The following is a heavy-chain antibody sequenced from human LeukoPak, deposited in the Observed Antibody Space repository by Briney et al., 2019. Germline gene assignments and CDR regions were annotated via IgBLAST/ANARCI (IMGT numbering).Heavy chain of an antibody. D-gene: IGHD2-8*02. CDR2: IYSGGST. J-gene: IGHJ3*02. Sequence: RGSLRLSCVGSGFTVSSSYMSWVRQAPGKGLEWISVIYSGGSTYFADSVKGRFTISRDISKNALYLQMNSLRAEDTAVYYCAREDPGHWSRRAFDIWGQGTVVTFTS. V-gene: IGHV3-53*01. CDR3: AREDPGHWSRRAFDI. CDR1: GFTVSSSY.